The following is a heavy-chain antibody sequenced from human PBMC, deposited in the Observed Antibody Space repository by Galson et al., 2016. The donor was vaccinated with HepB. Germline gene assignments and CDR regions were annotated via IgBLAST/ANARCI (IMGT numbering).Heavy chain of an antibody. J-gene: IGHJ4*02. CDR3: SELDCGRDCPTDY. Sequence: SLRLSCAASGFNFGGHGMHWVRQAPGRGLEWVAVISSDERDKQYGDSVKGRFTVSRDNSRNTLFLQMNSLRVEDTAICYCSELDCGRDCPTDYWGQGTLVTVSS. V-gene: IGHV3-30*18. CDR1: GFNFGGHG. D-gene: IGHD2-21*02. CDR2: ISSDERDK.